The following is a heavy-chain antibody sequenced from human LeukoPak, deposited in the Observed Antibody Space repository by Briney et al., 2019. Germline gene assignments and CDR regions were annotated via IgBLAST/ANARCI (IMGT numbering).Heavy chain of an antibody. CDR3: ARDLFGLHTTEGV. CDR1: GFTVSSNH. D-gene: IGHD3-10*01. V-gene: IGHV3-53*01. Sequence: GGSLRLSCAASGFTVSSNHMSWVRQAPGKGLEWVSVIYSGGSTYYADSVKGRFTISRDNSKNTLYLQMNSLRAEDTAVYYCARDLFGLHTTEGVWGKGTTVTVSS. CDR2: IYSGGST. J-gene: IGHJ6*04.